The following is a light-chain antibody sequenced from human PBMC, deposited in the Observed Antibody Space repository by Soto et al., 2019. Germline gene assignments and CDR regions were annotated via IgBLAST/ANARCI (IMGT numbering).Light chain of an antibody. CDR1: QSVTNNY. CDR3: QQFSSYPLT. V-gene: IGKV3-20*01. Sequence: ILLAQSPGSLCLYSVAGATLSCRASQSVTNNYLAWYQQKPGQAPRLLIYDASSRATGIPDRFSGGGSGTDFTLTISRLEPEDFAVYYCQQFSSYPLTFGGGTKVDIK. CDR2: DAS. J-gene: IGKJ4*01.